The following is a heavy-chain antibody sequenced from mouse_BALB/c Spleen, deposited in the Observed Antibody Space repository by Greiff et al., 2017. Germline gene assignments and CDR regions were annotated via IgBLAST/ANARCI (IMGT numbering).Heavy chain of an antibody. CDR1: GYTFTSYV. J-gene: IGHJ4*01. CDR2: INPYNDGT. Sequence: EVKLMESGPELVKPGASVKMSCKASGYTFTSYVMHWVKQKPGQGLEWIGYINPYNDGTKYNEKFKGKATLTSDKSSSTAYMELSSLTSADSAVYYCARAGNYDYYAMDYWGLGTSVTVSS. CDR3: ARAGNYDYYAMDY. V-gene: IGHV1-14*01. D-gene: IGHD2-1*01.